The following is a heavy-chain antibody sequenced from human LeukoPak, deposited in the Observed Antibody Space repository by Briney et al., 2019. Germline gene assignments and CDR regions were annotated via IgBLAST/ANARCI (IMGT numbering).Heavy chain of an antibody. CDR3: ARGYYYDSSDINY. CDR1: GFTFSNTW. Sequence: HPGGSLRLSCAASGFTFSNTWMSWVRQAPGKGLEWISYISGSSNTIYYADSVKGRFTISRDNAKNSLYLQMNSLRAEDTAVYYCARGYYYDSSDINYWGQGTLVTVSS. CDR2: ISGSSNTI. J-gene: IGHJ4*02. V-gene: IGHV3-48*04. D-gene: IGHD3-22*01.